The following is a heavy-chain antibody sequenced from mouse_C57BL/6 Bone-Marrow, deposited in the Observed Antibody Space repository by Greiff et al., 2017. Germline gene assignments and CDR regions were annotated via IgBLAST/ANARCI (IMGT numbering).Heavy chain of an antibody. CDR2: ISNGGGST. D-gene: IGHD1-1*01. J-gene: IGHJ4*01. Sequence: EVKLVESGGGLVQPGGSLKLSCAASGFTFSDYYMYWVRQTPEKRLEWVAYISNGGGSTYYPDTVKGRFTISRDNAKHTLYLQMSRLRSEDTAMYYCARRTTVVAWDAMDYWGQGTSVTVSS. V-gene: IGHV5-12*01. CDR3: ARRTTVVAWDAMDY. CDR1: GFTFSDYY.